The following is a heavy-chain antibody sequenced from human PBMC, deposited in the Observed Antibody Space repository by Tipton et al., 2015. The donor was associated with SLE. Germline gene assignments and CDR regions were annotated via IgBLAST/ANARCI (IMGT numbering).Heavy chain of an antibody. J-gene: IGHJ4*02. CDR2: ISSSGGTI. CDR3: ATDYYDSSGYPTFLDY. Sequence: SLRLSCAASGFTFSSYEMNWVRQAPGKGLEWVSYISSSGGTIYYADSVKGRFTISRDNGKNSLYLQMNSLRAEDTAVYYCATDYYDSSGYPTFLDYWGQGTLVTVSS. D-gene: IGHD3-22*01. CDR1: GFTFSSYE. V-gene: IGHV3-48*03.